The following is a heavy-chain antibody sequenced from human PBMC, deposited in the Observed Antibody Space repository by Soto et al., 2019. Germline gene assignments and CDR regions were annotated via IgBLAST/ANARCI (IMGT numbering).Heavy chain of an antibody. D-gene: IGHD3-16*02. CDR2: IIPIFGTA. CDR3: AREGFGGVIVPTYYFDY. J-gene: IGHJ4*02. Sequence: QVQLVQSGAEVKKPGSSVKVSCKASGGTFSSYAISWVRQAPGQGLEWMGGIIPIFGTANYAQKFQGRVTITADKSTSTAYMELSSLRSEDTAVYYCAREGFGGVIVPTYYFDYWGQGTLVTVSS. CDR1: GGTFSSYA. V-gene: IGHV1-69*06.